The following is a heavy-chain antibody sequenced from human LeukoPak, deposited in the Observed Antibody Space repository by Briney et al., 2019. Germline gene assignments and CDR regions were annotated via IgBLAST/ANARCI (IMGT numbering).Heavy chain of an antibody. V-gene: IGHV3-48*04. CDR3: ARVYSNYALDY. J-gene: IGHJ4*02. Sequence: GGSLRLSCAASGFTFSSYSMSWVRQAPGKGLEWVSYISSSSSTIYYADSVKGRFTISRDNAKNSLYLQMNSLRAEDTAVYYCARVYSNYALDYWGQGTLVTVSS. D-gene: IGHD4-11*01. CDR1: GFTFSSYS. CDR2: ISSSSSTI.